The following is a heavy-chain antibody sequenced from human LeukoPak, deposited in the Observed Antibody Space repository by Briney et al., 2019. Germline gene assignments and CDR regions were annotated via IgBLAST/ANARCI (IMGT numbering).Heavy chain of an antibody. CDR2: IIPILGIA. J-gene: IGHJ4*02. CDR3: ARAPIDYGDSPGFDY. V-gene: IGHV1-69*04. CDR1: GGTFSSYA. Sequence: SVKVSCKASGGTFSSYAISWVRQAPGQGLEWMGRIIPILGIANYAQKFQGRVTITADKSTSTAYMELSSLRSEDTAVYYCARAPIDYGDSPGFDYWGQGTLVTVSS. D-gene: IGHD4-17*01.